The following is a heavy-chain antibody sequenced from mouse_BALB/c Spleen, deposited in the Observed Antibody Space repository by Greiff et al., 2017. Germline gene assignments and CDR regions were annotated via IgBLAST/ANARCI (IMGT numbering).Heavy chain of an antibody. J-gene: IGHJ3*01. CDR3: ARSGDYDFLAY. CDR2: ISTGSSTI. V-gene: IGHV5-17*02. Sequence: EVMLVESGGGLVQPGGSRKLSCAASGFTFSSFGMHWVRQAPEKGLEWVAYISTGSSTIYYADTVKGRFTISRDNPKNTLFLQMTSLRSEDTAMYYCARSGDYDFLAYWGQGTLVTVSA. D-gene: IGHD2-4*01. CDR1: GFTFSSFG.